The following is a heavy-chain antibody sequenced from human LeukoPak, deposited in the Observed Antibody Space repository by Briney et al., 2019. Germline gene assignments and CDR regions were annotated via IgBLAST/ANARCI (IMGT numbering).Heavy chain of an antibody. CDR3: AKDGNWARLED. CDR2: ITSRSTT. Sequence: GGSLRLSCAASGFTFSSYGMHWVRQAPGKGLEWVSGITSRSTTYYADSVKGRFTISRDNSKNMVWLQIYSPIAEDTATYYCAKDGNWARLEDWGQGTLVTVSS. CDR1: GFTFSSYG. D-gene: IGHD7-27*01. V-gene: IGHV3-23*01. J-gene: IGHJ4*02.